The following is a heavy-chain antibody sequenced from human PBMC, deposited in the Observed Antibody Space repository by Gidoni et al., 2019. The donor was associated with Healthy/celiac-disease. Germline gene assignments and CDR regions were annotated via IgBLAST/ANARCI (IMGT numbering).Heavy chain of an antibody. D-gene: IGHD6-6*01. Sequence: VQLLASGGGLVQPGGSLRLSSAASGFTFSSHAMGWVRQAPGKGLERVSAISGSGGSTYDADSVKGRFTISRDNSKNTLYRQMNSLRDEDTAVYYCAKVQKKTSSSSGAFDIWGQGTMVTVSS. CDR2: ISGSGGST. CDR3: AKVQKKTSSSSGAFDI. J-gene: IGHJ3*02. V-gene: IGHV3-23*01. CDR1: GFTFSSHA.